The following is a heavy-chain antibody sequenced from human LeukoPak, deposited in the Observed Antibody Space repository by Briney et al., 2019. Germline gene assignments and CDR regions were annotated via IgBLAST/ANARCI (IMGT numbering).Heavy chain of an antibody. V-gene: IGHV3-23*01. CDR2: ISVSGGST. Sequence: GGSLRLSCAASGFPFSTYAVTWVRQAPGKGLEWVSSISVSGGSTYYADPAKGRFTISRDNSKNTLYLQMNSLRAEDTAVYYCANRGVGYYYMDVWGKGTTVTVSS. J-gene: IGHJ6*03. D-gene: IGHD2-15*01. CDR1: GFPFSTYA. CDR3: ANRGVGYYYMDV.